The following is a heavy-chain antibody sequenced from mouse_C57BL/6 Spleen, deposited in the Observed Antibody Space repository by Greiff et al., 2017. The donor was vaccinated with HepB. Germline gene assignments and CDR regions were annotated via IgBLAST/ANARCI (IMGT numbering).Heavy chain of an antibody. D-gene: IGHD1-1*01. CDR1: GYTFTSYG. J-gene: IGHJ1*03. CDR2: IYPRSGNT. V-gene: IGHV1-81*01. CDR3: ARDYYGSSSWYFDV. Sequence: LQESGAELARPGASVKLSCKASGYTFTSYGISWVKQRTGQGLEWIGEIYPRSGNTYYNEKFKGKATLTADKSSSTAYMELRSLTSEDSAVYFCARDYYGSSSWYFDVWGTGTTVTVSS.